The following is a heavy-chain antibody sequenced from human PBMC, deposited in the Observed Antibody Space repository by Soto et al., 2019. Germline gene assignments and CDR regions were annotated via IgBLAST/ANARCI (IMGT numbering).Heavy chain of an antibody. D-gene: IGHD4-4*01. CDR1: GFTFSSYW. CDR2: IKEDGSEK. J-gene: IGHJ4*02. CDR3: ASHPPRGDYSKYDKTY. Sequence: GGSVRVSCAASGFTFSSYWMSWVRQAPGKGLEWVANIKEDGSEKYYVDSVKGRFTISRDNAKHSLYLQMNSLRAEDTAVYYCASHPPRGDYSKYDKTYRGQGTLVPVSS. V-gene: IGHV3-7*03.